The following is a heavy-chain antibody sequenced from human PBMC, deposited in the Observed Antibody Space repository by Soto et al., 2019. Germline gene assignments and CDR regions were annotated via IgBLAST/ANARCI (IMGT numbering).Heavy chain of an antibody. D-gene: IGHD5-12*01. Sequence: QVQLVQSGAEVRKPGASVTVSCRSSGDSFNDYYIHWGRQAPGQGFEWMGWINPTGGVTKYAQKFQGWVSMTRDTSIRTVYMQLSRLRSDDTAVYYCARESGGATATLDYYYFYMDVWGTGTTVTVSS. J-gene: IGHJ6*03. CDR3: ARESGGATATLDYYYFYMDV. CDR2: INPTGGVT. V-gene: IGHV1-2*04. CDR1: GDSFNDYY.